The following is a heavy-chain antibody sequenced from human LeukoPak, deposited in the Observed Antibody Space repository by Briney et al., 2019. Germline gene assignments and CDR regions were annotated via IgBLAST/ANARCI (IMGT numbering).Heavy chain of an antibody. Sequence: SETLSLTCAVYGGSFSGYYWSWIRQPPGKGLEWIGEINHSGSTNYNPSLKSRVTISVDTSKNQFSLKLSSVTAADTAVYYCARGGGRQWLAHLGSHPKYFQHWGQGTRVTVSS. D-gene: IGHD6-19*01. CDR1: GGSFSGYY. CDR2: INHSGST. V-gene: IGHV4-34*01. CDR3: ARGGGRQWLAHLGSHPKYFQH. J-gene: IGHJ1*01.